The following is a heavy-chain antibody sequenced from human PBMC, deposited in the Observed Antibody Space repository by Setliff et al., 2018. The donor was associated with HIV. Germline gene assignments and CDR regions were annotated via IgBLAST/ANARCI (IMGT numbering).Heavy chain of an antibody. Sequence: PSETLSLTCTVSGDSISSYYWSWIRQPPGKGLEWIGYSYTSGITDYNPYLKSRVTISGDTSKNQNSLKLRSVTAAATAMDYWASWRCSAASCQATSWNGLEPGGQGTLVTV. CDR2: SYTSGIT. J-gene: IGHJ5*02. V-gene: IGHV4-4*08. D-gene: IGHD1-1*01. CDR1: GDSISSYY. CDR3: ASWRCSAASCQATSWNGLEP.